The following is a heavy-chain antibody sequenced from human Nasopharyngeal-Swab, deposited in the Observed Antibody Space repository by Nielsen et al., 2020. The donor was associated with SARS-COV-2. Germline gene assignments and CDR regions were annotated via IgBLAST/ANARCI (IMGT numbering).Heavy chain of an antibody. J-gene: IGHJ6*03. Sequence: VRQAPGKGLEWIAEVNHRGSTNYNPSHKSRVTISMDRSKNQFSLKVTSVTAADTAVYYCARSGLFTLGPYSYYYMDVWGKGTTVTVSS. V-gene: IGHV4-4*02. CDR2: VNHRGST. D-gene: IGHD2-21*01. CDR3: ARSGLFTLGPYSYYYMDV.